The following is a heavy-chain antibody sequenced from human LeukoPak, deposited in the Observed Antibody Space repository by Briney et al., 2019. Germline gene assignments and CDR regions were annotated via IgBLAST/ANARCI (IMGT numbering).Heavy chain of an antibody. D-gene: IGHD4-17*01. Sequence: PSQTLSLTCTVSGGSISSGSYYWSWIRQPAGKGLEWIGRIYTSGSTNYNPSLKSRVTTSVDTSKNQFSLKLSSVTAADTAVYYCARADRLTTVTTIVYWGQGTLVTVSS. CDR1: GGSISSGSYY. J-gene: IGHJ4*02. CDR3: ARADRLTTVTTIVY. V-gene: IGHV4-61*02. CDR2: IYTSGST.